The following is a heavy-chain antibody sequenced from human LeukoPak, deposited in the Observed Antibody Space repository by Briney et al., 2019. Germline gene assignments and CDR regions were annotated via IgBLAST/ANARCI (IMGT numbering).Heavy chain of an antibody. V-gene: IGHV4-59*01. J-gene: IGHJ4*02. CDR1: GGSISSYY. D-gene: IGHD3-22*01. CDR2: IYYSGST. Sequence: SETLSLTCTVSGGSISSYYWSWIRQPPGEGLEWIGYIYYSGSTNYNPSLKSRVTISVDTSKNQFSLELSSVTAADTAVYYCARTYYDISGYFPNYFDYWGPGTLVTVSS. CDR3: ARTYYDISGYFPNYFDY.